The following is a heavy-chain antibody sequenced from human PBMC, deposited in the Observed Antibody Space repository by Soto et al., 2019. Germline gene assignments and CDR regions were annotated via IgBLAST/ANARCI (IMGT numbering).Heavy chain of an antibody. CDR3: ARREGDYYDSSGYYQT. J-gene: IGHJ5*02. D-gene: IGHD3-22*01. CDR2: IYPGDSDT. CDR1: GYSFTSYW. Sequence: PGESLKISCKGSGYSFTSYWIGWVRQMPGKGLEWMGIIYPGDSDTRYSPSFQGQVTISADKSISTAYLQWSSLKASDTAMYYCARREGDYYDSSGYYQTWGQGTLVTVSS. V-gene: IGHV5-51*01.